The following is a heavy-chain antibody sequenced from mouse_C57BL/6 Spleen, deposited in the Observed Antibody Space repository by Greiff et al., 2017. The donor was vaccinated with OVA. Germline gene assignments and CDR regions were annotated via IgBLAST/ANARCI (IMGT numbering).Heavy chain of an antibody. D-gene: IGHD4-1*01. V-gene: IGHV1-55*01. J-gene: IGHJ2*01. Sequence: QVQLQQPGAELVKPGASVTMSCKASGYTFTSYWITWVKQRPGQGLEWIGDIYPGSGSTNYTEKFTSKATLTVDTSSSTAYMQRSSLTSEDAAVYYGARGTGGDDWGQGTTLTVAS. CDR1: GYTFTSYW. CDR3: ARGTGGDD. CDR2: IYPGSGST.